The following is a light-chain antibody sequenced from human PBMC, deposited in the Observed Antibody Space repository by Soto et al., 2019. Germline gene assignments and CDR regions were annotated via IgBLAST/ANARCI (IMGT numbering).Light chain of an antibody. CDR2: GAS. CDR1: QSVSSN. CDR3: QHRQT. Sequence: EIVMTQPPATLSVSPGERATLSCRASQSVSSNLAWYQQKPGQAPRLLIYGASTRATGIPARFGGSGSGTEFTLTISSLQSEDFAVYYCQHRQTFGQGTKVDIK. J-gene: IGKJ1*01. V-gene: IGKV3-15*01.